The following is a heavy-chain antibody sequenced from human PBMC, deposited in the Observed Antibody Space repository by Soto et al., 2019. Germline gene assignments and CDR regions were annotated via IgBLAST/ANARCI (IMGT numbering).Heavy chain of an antibody. J-gene: IGHJ6*02. V-gene: IGHV1-69*13. CDR3: EIRRNNNYYYYGMDV. D-gene: IGHD1-1*01. Sequence: SVKFSCKASGGTFSSYAISWLRQAPGQGLEWMGVIIPIFGTANYAQKFQGRVTITADESTSTAYMELSSLRSEDTAVYYCEIRRNNNYYYYGMDVWGQGTTVTVSS. CDR1: GGTFSSYA. CDR2: IIPIFGTA.